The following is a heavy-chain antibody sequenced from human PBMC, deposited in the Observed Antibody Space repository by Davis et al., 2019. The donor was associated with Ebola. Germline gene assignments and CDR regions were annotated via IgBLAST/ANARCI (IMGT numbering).Heavy chain of an antibody. CDR1: GGSVNNGFYY. D-gene: IGHD3-10*01. V-gene: IGHV4-61*01. CDR2: IYYSGST. J-gene: IGHJ4*02. Sequence: MPSETLSLTCTVSGGSVNNGFYYWTWVRQPPGKGLEWIGNIYYSGSTEYSPSLESRLSMSVDTSKNQFSLRLTSVTAADTGTYYCARKGVSGELDYWGRGSLVIVSS. CDR3: ARKGVSGELDY.